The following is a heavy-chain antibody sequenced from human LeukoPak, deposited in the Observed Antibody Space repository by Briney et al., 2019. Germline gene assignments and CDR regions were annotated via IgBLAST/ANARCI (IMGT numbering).Heavy chain of an antibody. V-gene: IGHV3-7*01. CDR1: GFTFSSYC. Sequence: GGSLRLSCAASGFTFSSYCMSWVRQAPGKGLEWVANIKQDGSEKYYVDSVKGRFTISRDNARNSLYLQMNSLRAEDTAVYYCARHVVAVGFDYWGQGTLVTVSS. CDR3: ARHVVAVGFDY. CDR2: IKQDGSEK. D-gene: IGHD3-22*01. J-gene: IGHJ4*02.